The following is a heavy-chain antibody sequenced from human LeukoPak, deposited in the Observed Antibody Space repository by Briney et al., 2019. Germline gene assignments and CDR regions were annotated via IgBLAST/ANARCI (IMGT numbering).Heavy chain of an antibody. D-gene: IGHD6-13*01. V-gene: IGHV1-46*01. CDR1: GYTFTSYY. CDR3: ARGGGWSSSWYSWFDP. CDR2: INPSGGST. Sequence: ASAKVSCKASGYTFTSYYMHWVRQAPGQGLEWMGIINPSGGSTSYAQKFQGRVTMTRDTSTSTVYMELSSLRSEDTAVYYCARGGGWSSSWYSWFDPWGQGTLVTVSS. J-gene: IGHJ5*02.